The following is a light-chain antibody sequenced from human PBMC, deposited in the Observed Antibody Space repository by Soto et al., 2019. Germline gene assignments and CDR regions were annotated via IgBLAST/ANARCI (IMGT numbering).Light chain of an antibody. J-gene: IGKJ2*01. V-gene: IGKV1-5*01. CDR2: DVS. Sequence: DIQMTQSPSTLSASIGDRVTITCRASQTINGRLAWYQQKPGRPPKLLIYDVSFLESGAPSRFSGSGSGTGFTLTISSLRPDDFATFYCQQYKVYPYTFGQGSRLDIQ. CDR3: QQYKVYPYT. CDR1: QTINGR.